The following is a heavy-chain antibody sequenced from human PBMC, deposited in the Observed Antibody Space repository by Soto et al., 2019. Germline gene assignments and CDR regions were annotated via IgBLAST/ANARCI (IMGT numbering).Heavy chain of an antibody. CDR1: GGSISSYY. D-gene: IGHD3-10*01. CDR3: ARAREYYYGSGSYRYYFDY. Sequence: SDTLSLTCTVSGGSISSYYWSWIRQPPGKGLEWIGYIYYSGSTNYNPSLKSRVTISVDTSKNQFSLKLSSVTAADTAVYYCARAREYYYGSGSYRYYFDYWGQGTLVTVSS. J-gene: IGHJ4*02. CDR2: IYYSGST. V-gene: IGHV4-59*01.